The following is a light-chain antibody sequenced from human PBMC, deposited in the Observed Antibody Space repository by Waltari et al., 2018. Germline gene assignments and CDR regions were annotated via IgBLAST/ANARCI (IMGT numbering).Light chain of an antibody. Sequence: DIQLTQTPSFLSASIGDRAIITCRASQDITSYLTWYQLKPGKAPKLLIFHASTLQPGVPPRFSASGSGTDFTLTISSLQPEDFATYYCQQFYTYPLTFGGGTKVESK. CDR3: QQFYTYPLT. V-gene: IGKV1-9*01. J-gene: IGKJ4*01. CDR1: QDITSY. CDR2: HAS.